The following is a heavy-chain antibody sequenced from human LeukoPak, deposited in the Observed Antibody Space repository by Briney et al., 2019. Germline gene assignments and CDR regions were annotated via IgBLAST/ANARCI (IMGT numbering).Heavy chain of an antibody. CDR1: GFTFDDYA. Sequence: GGSLRLSCAASGFTFDDYAMHWVRQAPGKGLEWVSGISWNSGSIGYADSVKGRFTISRDNAKNSLYLQMNSLRAEDTALYYCAKGDGGPAGKDAFDIWGQGTMVTVSS. J-gene: IGHJ3*02. CDR3: AKGDGGPAGKDAFDI. D-gene: IGHD5-24*01. V-gene: IGHV3-9*01. CDR2: ISWNSGSI.